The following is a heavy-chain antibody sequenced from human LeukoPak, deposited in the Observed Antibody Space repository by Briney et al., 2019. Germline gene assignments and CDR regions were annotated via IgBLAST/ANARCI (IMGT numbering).Heavy chain of an antibody. CDR1: GGSISSYY. D-gene: IGHD3-16*01. Sequence: PSETLSLTCTVSGGSISSYYWSWIRQPPGKGLEWIGYIYYSGNTYYNPSLKSRVVISVDTSQTQFSLKLSSVTAADTAIYYCAKASWVSSTDAVRWGQGTLVTVSS. CDR2: IYYSGNT. CDR3: AKASWVSSTDAVR. J-gene: IGHJ4*02. V-gene: IGHV4-59*08.